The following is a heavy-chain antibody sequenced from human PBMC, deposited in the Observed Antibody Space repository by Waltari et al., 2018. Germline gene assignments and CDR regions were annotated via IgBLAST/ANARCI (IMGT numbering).Heavy chain of an antibody. Sequence: QVQLVQSGAEVKKPGASVKVSCKASGYTFTSYDINWGRQATGQGLEWMGWMNPNRGKKGYAQKFQGRDTITRNTSISTAYMELSSLRSEDTAVYYCARSIAARYGMDVWGQGTTVTVSS. CDR1: GYTFTSYD. J-gene: IGHJ6*02. CDR3: ARSIAARYGMDV. D-gene: IGHD6-6*01. V-gene: IGHV1-8*03. CDR2: MNPNRGKK.